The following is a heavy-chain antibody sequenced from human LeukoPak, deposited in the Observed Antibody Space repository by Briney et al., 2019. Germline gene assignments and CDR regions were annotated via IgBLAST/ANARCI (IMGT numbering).Heavy chain of an antibody. CDR1: GLTFSTYW. J-gene: IGHJ4*02. Sequence: PGGSLRLSCAASGLTFSTYWMNWVRQAPGKGLEWVANIKEDGSEKYYVDPVKGRFTISRDNAKNSVYLQMNSLRAEDTAIYYCARNARGPGDYWGQGTVVTVSS. V-gene: IGHV3-7*01. CDR2: IKEDGSEK. D-gene: IGHD2-2*01. CDR3: ARNARGPGDY.